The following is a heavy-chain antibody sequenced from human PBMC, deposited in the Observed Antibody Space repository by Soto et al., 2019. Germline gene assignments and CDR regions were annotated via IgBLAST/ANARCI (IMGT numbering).Heavy chain of an antibody. Sequence: SETLSLTCSVSGGSISSSSYFWGWIRQPPGKGLEWIGSIYYSGSTYYNPSLKSRVTISVDTSKNQFSLKLSSVTAADTAVYYCARATGDIVLVPALYYFDYWGQGTLVTVSS. V-gene: IGHV4-39*07. CDR2: IYYSGST. CDR3: ARATGDIVLVPALYYFDY. D-gene: IGHD2-2*01. CDR1: GGSISSSSYF. J-gene: IGHJ4*02.